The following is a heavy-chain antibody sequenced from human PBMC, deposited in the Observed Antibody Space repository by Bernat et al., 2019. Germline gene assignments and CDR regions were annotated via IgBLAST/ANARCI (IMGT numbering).Heavy chain of an antibody. CDR3: ATVGYCSSTSCLHLYYYYGMDV. D-gene: IGHD2-2*01. CDR2: FDPEDGET. CDR1: GYTLTELS. V-gene: IGHV1-24*01. Sequence: QVQLVQSGAEVKKPGASVKVSCKVSGYTLTELSMHWVRQAPGKGLGWMGGFDPEDGETIYAQKFQGRVTMTEDTSTDTAYMELSSLRSEDTAVYYCATVGYCSSTSCLHLYYYYGMDVWGQGTTVTVSS. J-gene: IGHJ6*02.